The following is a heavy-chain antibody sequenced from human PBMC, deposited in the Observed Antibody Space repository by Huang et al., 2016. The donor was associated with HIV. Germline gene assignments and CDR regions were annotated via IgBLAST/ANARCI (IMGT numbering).Heavy chain of an antibody. D-gene: IGHD3-3*01. V-gene: IGHV3-7*04. Sequence: EVQLVESGGGLVQPGGSLRLSCAASGFTFRSYWMSWVRQAPGKGLEWVANIKQDGSEKYYVDSGKGRFTISRDNVKNALYLQMYSLRVEDTAIYYCARGGAPYYDFWSGGHHYGMDVWGQGTTVTVSS. CDR3: ARGGAPYYDFWSGGHHYGMDV. J-gene: IGHJ6*02. CDR2: IKQDGSEK. CDR1: GFTFRSYW.